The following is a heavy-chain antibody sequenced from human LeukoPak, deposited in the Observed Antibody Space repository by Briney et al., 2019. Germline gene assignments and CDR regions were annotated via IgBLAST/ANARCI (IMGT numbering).Heavy chain of an antibody. Sequence: GGSLRLSCAASGFTFTSYSMNWVRQAPGKGLEWVSTISGGGGSTYYADSVKGRFTISRDNSKNTLYLQVNSLRAEDTAVYYCAKGGKWDVTPFAYWGQGTLVTVSS. J-gene: IGHJ4*02. D-gene: IGHD1-26*01. V-gene: IGHV3-23*01. CDR1: GFTFTSYS. CDR2: ISGGGGST. CDR3: AKGGKWDVTPFAY.